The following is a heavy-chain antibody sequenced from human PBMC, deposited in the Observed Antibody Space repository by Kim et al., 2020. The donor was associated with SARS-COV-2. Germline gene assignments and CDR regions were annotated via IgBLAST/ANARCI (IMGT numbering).Heavy chain of an antibody. Sequence: SADSVKVPFTISRENSKNTLYLQMNLLGAEDTAVYYCSSDFFAFGLDVWGQGTTVTVSS. V-gene: IGHV3-74*01. CDR3: SSDFFAFGLDV. J-gene: IGHJ6*02.